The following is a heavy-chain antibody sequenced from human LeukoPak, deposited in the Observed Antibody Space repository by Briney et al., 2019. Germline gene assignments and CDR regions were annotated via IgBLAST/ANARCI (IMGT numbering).Heavy chain of an antibody. CDR3: AKGWSGESFGAQFDY. CDR2: ISSSSSNI. Sequence: GGSLRLSCAASGFTFSSYNMNWVRQAPGKGLEGVSSISSSSSNIYYADSVKGRFTISRDNSKNTLYLQMNSLRAEDTALYYCAKGWSGESFGAQFDYWGQGTLVTVSS. J-gene: IGHJ4*02. CDR1: GFTFSSYN. D-gene: IGHD3-10*01. V-gene: IGHV3-21*01.